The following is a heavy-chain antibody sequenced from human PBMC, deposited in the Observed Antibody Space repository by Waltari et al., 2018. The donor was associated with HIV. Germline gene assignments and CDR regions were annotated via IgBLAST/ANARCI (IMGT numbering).Heavy chain of an antibody. J-gene: IGHJ5*02. CDR2: IYPGDSDT. V-gene: IGHV5-51*01. CDR3: ARVRYHVLRFLEWFSWFDP. CDR1: GYSFTSYW. D-gene: IGHD3-3*01. Sequence: EVQLVQSGAEVKKPGESLKISCKGSGYSFTSYWIGWVRQMPGKGLEWMGIIYPGDSDTRYSPSFQGQVTISADKSISTAYLQWSSLKASDTAMYYCARVRYHVLRFLEWFSWFDPWGQGTLVTVSS.